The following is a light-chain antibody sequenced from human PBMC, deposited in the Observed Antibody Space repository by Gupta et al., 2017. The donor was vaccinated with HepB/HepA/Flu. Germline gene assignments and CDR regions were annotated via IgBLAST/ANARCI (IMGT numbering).Light chain of an antibody. CDR1: RSNIGSYT. CDR2: DNS. V-gene: IGLV1-44*01. CDR3: AAWDDTMQGYV. J-gene: IGLJ1*01. Sequence: QSVVTQPPSASGTPGQRVTISCSGGRSNIGSYTVNWYQQVPGTAPLLLSYDNSQRPSGVTDRFAGFKAGTSASRAISGLQADDEADYDGAAWDDTMQGYVFGTGTKI.